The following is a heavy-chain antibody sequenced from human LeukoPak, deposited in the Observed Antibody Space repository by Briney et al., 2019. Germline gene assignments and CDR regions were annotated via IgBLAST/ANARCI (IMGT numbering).Heavy chain of an antibody. CDR1: GGSFSGYY. Sequence: SETLSLTCAVYGGSFSGYYWSWIRQPPGKGLEWIGEINHSGSTNYNPSLKSRVTISVDTSKNQFSLKLSSVTAADTAVYYCARGPFNQTTVVMLFDYWGQGTLVTVSS. J-gene: IGHJ4*02. CDR3: ARGPFNQTTVVMLFDY. V-gene: IGHV4-34*01. CDR2: INHSGST. D-gene: IGHD4-23*01.